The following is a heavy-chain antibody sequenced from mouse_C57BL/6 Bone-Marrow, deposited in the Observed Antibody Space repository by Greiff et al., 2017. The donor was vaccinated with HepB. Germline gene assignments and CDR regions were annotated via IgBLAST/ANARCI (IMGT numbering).Heavy chain of an antibody. Sequence: VQLQESGPELVKPGASVKISCKASGYSFTSYYIHWVKQRPGQGLEWIGWIYPGSGNTKYNEKFKGKATLTADTSSSTAYMQLSSLTSEDSAVYYCARWLLPDYFDYWGQGTTLTVSS. CDR1: GYSFTSYY. D-gene: IGHD2-3*01. J-gene: IGHJ2*01. V-gene: IGHV1-66*01. CDR3: ARWLLPDYFDY. CDR2: IYPGSGNT.